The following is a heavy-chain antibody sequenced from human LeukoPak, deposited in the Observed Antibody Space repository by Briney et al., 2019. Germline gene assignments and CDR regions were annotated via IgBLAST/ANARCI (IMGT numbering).Heavy chain of an antibody. D-gene: IGHD3-22*01. CDR2: ISGRGGST. V-gene: IGHV3-23*01. J-gene: IGHJ3*02. CDR3: AKNRVTMIVVVITVGAFDI. CDR1: GFTFSSYA. Sequence: GGSLRLSCAASGFTFSSYAMSGVRQAPGKGLEWVSAISGRGGSTYYADAVRGRFTISRDNSKHTLHLQVNSLRAEDTAVYYCAKNRVTMIVVVITVGAFDIWGQGTMVTVSS.